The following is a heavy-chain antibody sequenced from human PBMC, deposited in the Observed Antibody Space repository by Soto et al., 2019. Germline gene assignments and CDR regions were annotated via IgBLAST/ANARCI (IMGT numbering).Heavy chain of an antibody. J-gene: IGHJ6*02. CDR1: GSSFSTSSYY. CDR2: IYYSGST. D-gene: IGHD2-8*01. CDR3: ARRASHYCTNGVCYYYYGMDV. Sequence: PSETLSLTCTVSGSSFSTSSYYLGWILQPPGKGLELIGCIYYSGSTYYNPSLKSRVTISVDTSKNQFSLKLSSVTAADTAVYYCARRASHYCTNGVCYYYYGMDVWGQGTTVTVSS. V-gene: IGHV4-39*01.